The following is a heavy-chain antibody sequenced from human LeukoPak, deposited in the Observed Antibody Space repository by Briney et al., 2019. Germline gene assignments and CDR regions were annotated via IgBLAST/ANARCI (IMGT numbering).Heavy chain of an antibody. CDR3: ARAGPVVVVAATYCFDY. V-gene: IGHV1-2*02. D-gene: IGHD2-15*01. CDR2: INPNSGGT. CDR1: GFTFTGYY. Sequence: ASVKVSCKASGFTFTGYYMHWVRQAPGQGLEWMGWINPNSGGTNYAQKFQGRVTMTRDTSISTVYMELSSLRSEDTAVYYCARAGPVVVVAATYCFDYWGQGTLVTVSS. J-gene: IGHJ4*02.